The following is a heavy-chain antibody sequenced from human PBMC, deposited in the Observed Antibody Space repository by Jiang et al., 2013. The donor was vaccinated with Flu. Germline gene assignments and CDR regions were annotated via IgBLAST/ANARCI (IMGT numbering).Heavy chain of an antibody. J-gene: IGHJ2*01. D-gene: IGHD1-26*01. V-gene: IGHV1-69*01. CDR2: FIPIFGTT. CDR3: ARDSSSEAYPLLLYYFDL. Sequence: EWMGGFIPIFGTTNYAQKFEGRLTISADASTSTAYMELNSLKSEDTAVYYCARDSSSEAYPLLLYYFDLWGRGTLVTVSS.